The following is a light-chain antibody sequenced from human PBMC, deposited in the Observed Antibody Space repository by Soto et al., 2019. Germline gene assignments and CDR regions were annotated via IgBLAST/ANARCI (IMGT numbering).Light chain of an antibody. Sequence: QSVLTQPPSVSGAPGQRVTISCTGSSSNIGAGFDVHWYHQIAGTAPKLLIYGNSNRPSGVPDRFSGSKSGTSASLAITGLQAEDEADYYCQSYDSSLSGPNVVFGGGTKLTVL. CDR3: QSYDSSLSGPNVV. V-gene: IGLV1-40*01. CDR1: SSNIGAGFD. CDR2: GNS. J-gene: IGLJ2*01.